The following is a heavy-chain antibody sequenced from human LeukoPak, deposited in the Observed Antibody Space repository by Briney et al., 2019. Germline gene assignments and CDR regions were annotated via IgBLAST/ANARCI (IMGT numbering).Heavy chain of an antibody. D-gene: IGHD3-10*01. V-gene: IGHV3-21*01. CDR3: ARGKETYYYGSGSYYPTTTPDY. CDR1: GFTFSSYS. J-gene: IGHJ4*02. Sequence: GGSLRLYCAASGFTFSSYSMNWVRQAPGKGLEWVSSISSSSSYIYYADSVKGRFTISRDNTKNSLYLQMNSLRAEDTAVYYCARGKETYYYGSGSYYPTTTPDYWGQGTLVTVSS. CDR2: ISSSSSYI.